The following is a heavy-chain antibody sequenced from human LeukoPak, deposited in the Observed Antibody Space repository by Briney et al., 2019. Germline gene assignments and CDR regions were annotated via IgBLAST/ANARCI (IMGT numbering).Heavy chain of an antibody. V-gene: IGHV4-59*08. CDR3: ARQDYSNVGWFDP. CDR1: GGSINSYY. J-gene: IGHJ5*02. CDR2: IYYSGST. D-gene: IGHD4-4*01. Sequence: SETLSLTCTVSGGSINSYYWSWIRQPPGKGLEWIGYIYYSGSTNYNPSLKSRVTISVDTSKNQFSLKLSSVTAADTAVYYCARQDYSNVGWFDPWGQGTLVTVSS.